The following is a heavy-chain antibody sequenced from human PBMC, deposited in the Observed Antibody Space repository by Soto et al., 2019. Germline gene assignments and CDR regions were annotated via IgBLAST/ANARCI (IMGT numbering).Heavy chain of an antibody. Sequence: SGFTFSSYAMNWVRQTQEKGLEWVSSISSTSSYTHYSDSVKGRFTISRDNANNSLFLQMNSLRAEDTATYYCARDLALAGNYWGQGVLVTVSS. V-gene: IGHV3-21*01. D-gene: IGHD6-19*01. CDR2: ISSTSSYT. J-gene: IGHJ4*02. CDR3: ARDLALAGNY. CDR1: GFTFSSYA.